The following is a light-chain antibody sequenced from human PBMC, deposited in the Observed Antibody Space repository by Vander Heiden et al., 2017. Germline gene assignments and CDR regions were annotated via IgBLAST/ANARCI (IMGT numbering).Light chain of an antibody. J-gene: IGLJ2*01. CDR2: VDS. V-gene: IGLV3-21*02. CDR3: QVWDSSSDHVV. CDR1: DIGSKS. Sequence: SHVRIQLPPVPAAPRQTARITCGGRDIGSKSVHWYQQTPGPAPVLVVYVDSDRPSVVPGRFAGSTSGNTATLTISMVDAEDDADYYGQVWDSSSDHVVFGGGTKLTVL.